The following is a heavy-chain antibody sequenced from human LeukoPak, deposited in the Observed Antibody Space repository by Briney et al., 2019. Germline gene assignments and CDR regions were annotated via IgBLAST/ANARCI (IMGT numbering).Heavy chain of an antibody. CDR2: LSASGTT. CDR3: ARGSSGYCSAASCFRPEDAFGI. D-gene: IGHD2-15*01. J-gene: IGHJ3*02. CDR1: GGSISSGGYY. V-gene: IGHV4-61*02. Sequence: SETLSLTCTVSGGSISSGGYYWSWIRQPAGKGLEWVGRLSASGTTNYNPSLRSRVTIAVDTSNNQLSLRVSSVTAADTAVYYCARGSSGYCSAASCFRPEDAFGIWGQGTVVTVS.